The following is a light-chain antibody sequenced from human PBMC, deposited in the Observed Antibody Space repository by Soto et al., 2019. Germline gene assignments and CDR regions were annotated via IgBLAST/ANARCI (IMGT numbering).Light chain of an antibody. CDR3: SSYTSSSTRV. CDR1: SSDVGGYNY. V-gene: IGLV2-14*01. CDR2: DVS. Sequence: SVLTQPASVSGSPGQSITISCTGTSSDVGGYNYVSWYQQHPGKAPKLMIYDVSNRPSGVSNRFSGSKSGNTASLTISGIQDEDEADYYCSSYTSSSTRVFGGGTKLTVL. J-gene: IGLJ2*01.